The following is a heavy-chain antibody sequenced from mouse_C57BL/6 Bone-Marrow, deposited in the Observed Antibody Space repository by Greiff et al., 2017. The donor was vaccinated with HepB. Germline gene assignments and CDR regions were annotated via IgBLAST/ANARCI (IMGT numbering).Heavy chain of an antibody. CDR2: ISSGGDYI. V-gene: IGHV5-9-1*02. D-gene: IGHD4-1*01. J-gene: IGHJ1*03. CDR1: GFTFSSYA. Sequence: EVKVIESGEGLVKPGGSLKLSCAASGFTFSSYAMSWVRQTPEKRLEWVAYISSGGDYIYYADTVKGRFTISRDNARNTLYLQMSSLKSEDTAMYYCTRDQRGTGTDWYFDVWGTGTTVTVSS. CDR3: TRDQRGTGTDWYFDV.